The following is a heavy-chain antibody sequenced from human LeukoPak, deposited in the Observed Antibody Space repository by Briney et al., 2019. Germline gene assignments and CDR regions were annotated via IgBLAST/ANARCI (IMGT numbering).Heavy chain of an antibody. CDR3: ARLTAIGYFDY. D-gene: IGHD2-21*02. Sequence: SQTLSLTCTVSGGSISSGSYYWSWIRQPAGKGLEWIGRIYASGSTSFNPSLKSRVTISVDTSKNQFSLKLSSVTATDTAVYYCARLTAIGYFDYWGQGTLVTVSS. CDR2: IYASGST. CDR1: GGSISSGSYY. V-gene: IGHV4-61*02. J-gene: IGHJ4*02.